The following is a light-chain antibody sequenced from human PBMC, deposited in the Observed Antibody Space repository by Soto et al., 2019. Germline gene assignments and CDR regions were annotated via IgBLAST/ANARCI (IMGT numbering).Light chain of an antibody. V-gene: IGKV1-5*01. Sequence: DIQMTQSPSTLSASVGDRVTITCRASQSISSWLAWYQQKPGKAPKLVIYDGSSLESGVPSRFSGSGSGKEFTLTISSLQPDDFATYYCQHYTTYSRTFGQGTKVDSK. J-gene: IGKJ1*01. CDR2: DGS. CDR3: QHYTTYSRT. CDR1: QSISSW.